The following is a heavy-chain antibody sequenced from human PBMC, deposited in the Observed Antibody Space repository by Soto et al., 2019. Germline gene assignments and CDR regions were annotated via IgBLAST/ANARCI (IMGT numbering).Heavy chain of an antibody. V-gene: IGHV4-61*01. J-gene: IGHJ6*02. CDR2: IYYSGST. CDR3: ARGIEGWYQGRYYYGMDV. D-gene: IGHD6-19*01. CDR1: GGSVSSGSYY. Sequence: QVQLQESGPGLVKPSETLSLTCTVSGGSVSSGSYYWSWIRQPPGKGLEWIGYIYYSGSTNYNPSLKRRGTISVDTSKNQFSLKPSSVTAADTAVYYCARGIEGWYQGRYYYGMDVWGQGTTVTVSS.